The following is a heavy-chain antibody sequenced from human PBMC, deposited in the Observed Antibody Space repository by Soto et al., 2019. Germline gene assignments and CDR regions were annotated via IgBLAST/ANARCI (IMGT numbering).Heavy chain of an antibody. CDR1: GGSFSGYY. Sequence: PSETLSLTCAVYGGSFSGYYWSWIRQPPGKGLEWIGEINHSGSTNYNPSLKSRVTISVDTSKNQFSLKLSSVTAADTAVYYCARGPIAAAGNNYYYGMDVWGQGTTVT. J-gene: IGHJ6*02. D-gene: IGHD6-13*01. CDR2: INHSGST. CDR3: ARGPIAAAGNNYYYGMDV. V-gene: IGHV4-34*01.